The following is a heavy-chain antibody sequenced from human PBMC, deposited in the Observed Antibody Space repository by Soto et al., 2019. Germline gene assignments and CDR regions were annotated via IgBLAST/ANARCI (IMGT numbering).Heavy chain of an antibody. J-gene: IGHJ5*02. CDR3: ARCPIDHNWFDP. Sequence: SETLSLTCTVSGSDITTYYWSWLRQSPGKGLEWIGHIYDTGSTTYNPSLKSRVTISVDTSNRQFSLRLTSVTAADTAVYYCARCPIDHNWFDPWGQGTLVTSPQ. CDR2: IYDTGST. D-gene: IGHD3-9*01. V-gene: IGHV4-59*01. CDR1: GSDITTYY.